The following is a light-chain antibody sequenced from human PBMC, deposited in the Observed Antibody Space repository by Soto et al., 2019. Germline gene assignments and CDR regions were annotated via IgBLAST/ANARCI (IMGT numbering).Light chain of an antibody. CDR1: QFISSW. Sequence: DIQMTQSPSTLSASVGDRVTITCRASQFISSWLAWFQQKPGEAPKLLIYEVSALESGVPSRFSGSGSGTEFTLTISRLQPDDFATYYCQHFNSYSWTFGQGTKVEVK. CDR3: QHFNSYSWT. V-gene: IGKV1-5*01. CDR2: EVS. J-gene: IGKJ1*01.